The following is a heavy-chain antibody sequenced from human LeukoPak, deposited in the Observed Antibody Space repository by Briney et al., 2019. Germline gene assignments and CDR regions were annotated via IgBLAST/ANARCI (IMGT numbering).Heavy chain of an antibody. D-gene: IGHD3-10*01. CDR3: ARGPITMVRGVIFYYYYYMDV. CDR1: GGTFSSYA. Sequence: SVKVSCKASGGTFSSYAISWVRQAPGQGLEWMGGIIPIFGTANYAQKFQGRVTITADESTSTAYMELSSLRSEDTAVYYCARGPITMVRGVIFYYYYYMDVWGKGTTVTISS. J-gene: IGHJ6*03. CDR2: IIPIFGTA. V-gene: IGHV1-69*13.